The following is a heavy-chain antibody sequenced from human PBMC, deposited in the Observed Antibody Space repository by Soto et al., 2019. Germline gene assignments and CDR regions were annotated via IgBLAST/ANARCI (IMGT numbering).Heavy chain of an antibody. J-gene: IGHJ6*02. Sequence: QVPLVQSGAEVKKPGSSVKVSCRASRDTFSNYVINWVRQAPGQGLEWMGWIIPIFGSRKYAEKFQGRVTITADESTSTAYMELRSLRFEDTAVYYCARGETYLGVWGQGTTVTVSS. CDR2: IIPIFGSR. D-gene: IGHD3-16*01. CDR3: ARGETYLGV. V-gene: IGHV1-69*01. CDR1: RDTFSNYV.